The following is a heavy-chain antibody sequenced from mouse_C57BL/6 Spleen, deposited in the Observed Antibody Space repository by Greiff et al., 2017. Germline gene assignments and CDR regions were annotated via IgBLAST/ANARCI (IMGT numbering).Heavy chain of an antibody. J-gene: IGHJ4*01. D-gene: IGHD6-1*01. Sequence: HLVESGGGLVKPGGSLKLSCAASGFTFSDYGMHWVRQAPEKGLEWVAYISSGSSTIYYADTVKGRFTISRDNAKNTRFLQMTSLGSEDTAMYYCARLPLYYAMDYWGQGTSVTVSS. CDR3: ARLPLYYAMDY. CDR1: GFTFSDYG. V-gene: IGHV5-17*01. CDR2: ISSGSSTI.